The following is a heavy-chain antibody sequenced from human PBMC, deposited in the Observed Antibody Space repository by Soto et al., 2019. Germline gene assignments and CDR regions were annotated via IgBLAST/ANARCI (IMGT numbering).Heavy chain of an antibody. CDR1: GGSISSSIYY. CDR3: ARKVYYYGMDV. V-gene: IGHV4-39*02. J-gene: IGHJ6*02. Sequence: SETLSLTCTVSGGSISSSIYYWGWIRQPPGKGLEWIGSIYYTGSTYYNPSLKSRVTISVDTSRNHFSLKLSSVTAADTAVYYCARKVYYYGMDVWGQGTTVTVSS. CDR2: IYYTGST.